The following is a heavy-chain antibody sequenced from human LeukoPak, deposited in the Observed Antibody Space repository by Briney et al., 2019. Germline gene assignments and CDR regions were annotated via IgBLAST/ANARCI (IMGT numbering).Heavy chain of an antibody. V-gene: IGHV1-2*02. CDR1: GYTFTGNY. CDR2: INPTTGGT. CDR3: ARGGATVVGTRAYWFDA. J-gene: IGHJ5*02. D-gene: IGHD6-13*01. Sequence: ASVKVSCTASGYTFTGNYLTWLRQAPGQGFEWMGWINPTTGGTNFAQKFQGRVTMTRDTYINTVYMELTGLISDDTAVYYCARGGATVVGTRAYWFDAWGQGTLVTVSS.